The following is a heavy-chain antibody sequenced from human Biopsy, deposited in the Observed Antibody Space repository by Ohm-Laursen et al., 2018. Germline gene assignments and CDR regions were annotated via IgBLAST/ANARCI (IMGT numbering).Heavy chain of an antibody. V-gene: IGHV4-4*02. CDR3: ARRGSGGRSFDH. CDR1: GSSVSSYD. Sequence: LSCAASGSSVSSYDMNWVRQAPGKGLEWIGEINHSGSTNYKPSLKSRVIISVDTSKNHFSLNLSSVTAADTAVYYCARRGSGGRSFDHWGQGTLVTVSS. J-gene: IGHJ4*02. CDR2: INHSGST. D-gene: IGHD2-15*01.